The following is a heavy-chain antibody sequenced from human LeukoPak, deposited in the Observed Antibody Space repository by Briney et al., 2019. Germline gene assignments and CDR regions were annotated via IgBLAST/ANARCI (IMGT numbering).Heavy chain of an antibody. CDR2: INHSGST. V-gene: IGHV4-34*01. Sequence: SETLSLTCAVYGGSFSGYYWSWIRQPPGKGLEWIGEINHSGSTNYNPSLKSRVTISVDTSKNQFSLKLSSVTAADTAVYYCARSPNYSNYAYCYYYGMDVWGQGTTVTVSS. D-gene: IGHD4-11*01. CDR3: ARSPNYSNYAYCYYYGMDV. J-gene: IGHJ6*02. CDR1: GGSFSGYY.